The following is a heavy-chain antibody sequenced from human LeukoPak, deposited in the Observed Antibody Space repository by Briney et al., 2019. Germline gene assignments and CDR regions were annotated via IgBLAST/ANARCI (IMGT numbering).Heavy chain of an antibody. CDR2: ILNDGTWE. Sequence: GGSLRLFCAASGFPYSDYGMHWVRQAPGRGREWVAFILNDGTWEYYTESVKGGLTISRDNSRNTLYVEMKSERLEDTGIYYCVKGVIISHNWFDSWGQGTLVTVSS. D-gene: IGHD2-21*01. CDR1: GFPYSDYG. CDR3: VKGVIISHNWFDS. J-gene: IGHJ5*01. V-gene: IGHV3-30*02.